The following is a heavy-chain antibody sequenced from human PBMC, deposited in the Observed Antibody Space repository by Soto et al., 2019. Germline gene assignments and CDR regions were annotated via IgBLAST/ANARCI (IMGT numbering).Heavy chain of an antibody. J-gene: IGHJ4*02. CDR3: ARVLRFLGWPNDPNCFDH. Sequence: SETLSLTCSVSCGSINSTSYYWGWIRQPPGKGLEWIGIIYFRGSTYYNPSLKSLFTISVDTSKNQFSLKLSSVTAADTAVYYCARVLRFLGWPNDPNCFDHWGQGTLVTVSS. D-gene: IGHD3-3*01. CDR1: CGSINSTSYY. V-gene: IGHV4-39*01. CDR2: IYFRGST.